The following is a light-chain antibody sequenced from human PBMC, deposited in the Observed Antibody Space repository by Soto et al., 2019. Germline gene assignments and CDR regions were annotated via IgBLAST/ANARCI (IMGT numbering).Light chain of an antibody. CDR2: GAS. CDR3: QQYNNWPRGT. CDR1: QSVSSN. Sequence: EIVLPQSPATLSVSPGERATLSCRASQSVSSNLAWYQQKPGQAPRLLIYGASTRATGIQTRFSGSGSGTECTLTISSLQSEDFAVYYCQQYNNWPRGTFGQGTKLEIK. J-gene: IGKJ2*01. V-gene: IGKV3-15*01.